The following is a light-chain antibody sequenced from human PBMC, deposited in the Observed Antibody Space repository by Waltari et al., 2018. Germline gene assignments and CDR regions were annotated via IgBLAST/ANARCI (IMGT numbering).Light chain of an antibody. J-gene: IGLJ3*02. CDR3: ATWDDSRNGPV. Sequence: QSALTQPPSASGTPGQRVTIPCSGSNSNIGSNTLNWYQQPPGTAPKLLIYSTNQRPSGVPDRFSGSKSGTSASLAISGLQSEDEADYYCATWDDSRNGPVFGGGTELTVL. V-gene: IGLV1-44*01. CDR2: STN. CDR1: NSNIGSNT.